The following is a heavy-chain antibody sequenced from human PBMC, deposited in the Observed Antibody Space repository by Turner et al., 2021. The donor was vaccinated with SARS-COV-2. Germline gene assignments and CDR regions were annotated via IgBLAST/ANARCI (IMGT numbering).Heavy chain of an antibody. CDR2: IYYSGST. D-gene: IGHD3-10*01. Sequence: QLQLQESGPGLVKPSETLSLTCPVPGGSISSTSYYWGWIRQPPGKGLEWIGNIYYSGSTYYNPSLKSRVTISVDTSKNQFSLKLSSVTAADTAVYYCARPNTYYYGSGDSHGRSHNWFDPWGQGTLVTVSS. J-gene: IGHJ5*02. V-gene: IGHV4-39*01. CDR1: GGSISSTSYY. CDR3: ARPNTYYYGSGDSHGRSHNWFDP.